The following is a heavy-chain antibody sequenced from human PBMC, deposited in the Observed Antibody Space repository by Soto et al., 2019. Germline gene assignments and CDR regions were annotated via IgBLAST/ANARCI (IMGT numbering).Heavy chain of an antibody. CDR3: ARGDVDTAMQRYYYDSSGRDYYYYGMDV. J-gene: IGHJ6*02. V-gene: IGHV1-69*06. Sequence: GASVKVSCKASGGTFSSYAISWVRQAPGQGLEWMGGIIPIFGTANYAQKFQGRVTITADKSTSTAYMELSSLRSEDTAVYYCARGDVDTAMQRYYYDSSGRDYYYYGMDVWGQGTTVTVSS. D-gene: IGHD3-22*01. CDR1: GGTFSSYA. CDR2: IIPIFGTA.